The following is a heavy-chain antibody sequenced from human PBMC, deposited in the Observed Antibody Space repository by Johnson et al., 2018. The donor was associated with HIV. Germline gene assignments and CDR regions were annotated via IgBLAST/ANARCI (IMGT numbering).Heavy chain of an antibody. V-gene: IGHV3-7*01. CDR1: GFTFSNAW. Sequence: VQLVESGGGVVQPGGSLRLSCAASGFTFSNAWMSWVRQAPGKGLEWVANIKQDGSEKYYVDSVKGRFTISRDNSKNTLYLQMISLRAEDMAVYYCARSRWADDAFDGWGQGTMVTVSS. CDR3: ARSRWADDAFDG. J-gene: IGHJ3*01. D-gene: IGHD1-26*01. CDR2: IKQDGSEK.